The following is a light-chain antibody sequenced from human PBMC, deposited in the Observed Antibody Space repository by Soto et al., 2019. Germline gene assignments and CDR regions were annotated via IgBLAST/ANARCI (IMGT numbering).Light chain of an antibody. CDR1: QSISSY. V-gene: IGKV1-39*01. Sequence: DIQMTQSPSSLSASVGDRVTLTCRASQSISSYLNWYQQKPGKAPKLLIYAASTLQSEVPSRFRGGGSGADFTLTISSLQPDDFASYYCQQYNTYPWTFGQGTKVDIK. CDR2: AAS. J-gene: IGKJ1*01. CDR3: QQYNTYPWT.